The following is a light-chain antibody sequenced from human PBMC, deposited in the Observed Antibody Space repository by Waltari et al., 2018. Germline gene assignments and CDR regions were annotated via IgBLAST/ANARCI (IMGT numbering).Light chain of an antibody. J-gene: IGKJ1*01. CDR2: GAS. Sequence: EIVMTQSPATLSVSPGEKATLSCRASQSVSSNLAWYQQKPGQAPRLLIYGASTRATGIPARFGGSESGTEFTLTISSLQSEDFAVYYCQQYNSWPSWTFGQGTKVEIK. V-gene: IGKV3-15*01. CDR3: QQYNSWPSWT. CDR1: QSVSSN.